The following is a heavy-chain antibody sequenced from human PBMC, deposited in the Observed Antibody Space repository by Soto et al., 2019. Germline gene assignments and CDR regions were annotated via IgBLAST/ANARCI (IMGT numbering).Heavy chain of an antibody. V-gene: IGHV3-33*01. CDR2: IRCDGSNI. D-gene: IGHD6-19*01. CDR1: GVIFSGYG. Sequence: GGSLRLSCAASGVIFSGYGMHWVRQAPGKGLEWVAVIRCDGSNIYYADSVKGRFTISRDNSKNSLYLQMNSLRAEDTAVYYCARDKKVSGRPFNWFDPWGQGTLVTVSS. CDR3: ARDKKVSGRPFNWFDP. J-gene: IGHJ5*02.